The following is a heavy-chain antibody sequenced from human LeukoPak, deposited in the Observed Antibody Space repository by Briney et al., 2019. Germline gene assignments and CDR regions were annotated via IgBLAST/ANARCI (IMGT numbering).Heavy chain of an antibody. Sequence: SETLSLTCTVSGGSISSSSYYWGWIRQPPGKGLEWIGSIYYSGSTYYNPSLKSRVTMSLDTSKNQFFLRLSSVTAADTAIYYCARASHQLLINYWGQGTLVTVSS. D-gene: IGHD2-2*01. CDR2: IYYSGST. V-gene: IGHV4-39*07. CDR3: ARASHQLLINY. CDR1: GGSISSSSYY. J-gene: IGHJ4*02.